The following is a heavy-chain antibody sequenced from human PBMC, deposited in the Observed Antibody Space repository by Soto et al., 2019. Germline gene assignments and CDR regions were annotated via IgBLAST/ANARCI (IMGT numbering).Heavy chain of an antibody. D-gene: IGHD2-8*01. CDR3: AKTRGAMIYAISVYGMDV. CDR2: ISGSAEST. Sequence: EVQLLESGGGFIHPGGSLRLSCAASGVSFSSFAMNWVRQAPGTGLEWVSIISGSAESTFYADSVKGRFTISRDNSKSTLYLQINSLRAEDTAVYYCAKTRGAMIYAISVYGMDVWGQGTPVTVSS. V-gene: IGHV3-23*01. CDR1: GVSFSSFA. J-gene: IGHJ6*02.